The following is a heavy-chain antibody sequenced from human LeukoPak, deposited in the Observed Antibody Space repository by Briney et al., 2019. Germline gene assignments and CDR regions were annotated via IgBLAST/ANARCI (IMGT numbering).Heavy chain of an antibody. D-gene: IGHD1-1*01. CDR2: IYHSGST. CDR3: AREAINWNYRDY. Sequence: SETLSLTCTVSGGSISSGGYYWSWIRQPPGKGLEWIGYIYHSGSTYYNPSLKSRVTISVDRSKNQFSLKLNSVTAADTAVYYCAREAINWNYRDYWGQGTLVTVSS. V-gene: IGHV4-30-2*01. J-gene: IGHJ4*02. CDR1: GGSISSGGYY.